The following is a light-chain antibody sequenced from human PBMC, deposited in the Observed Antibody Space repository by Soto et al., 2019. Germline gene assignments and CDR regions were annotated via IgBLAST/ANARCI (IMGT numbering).Light chain of an antibody. CDR3: QQRSNWPPWT. CDR1: QSVSSN. CDR2: GAS. Sequence: EIVMPQSPATLSVSPGERATLSCRASQSVSSNLAWYQQKPGQAPRLLIFGASTRATGIPARFSGSGSGTEFTLTISSLQSEDFAVYYCQQRSNWPPWTFGQGTKVDI. J-gene: IGKJ1*01. V-gene: IGKV3-15*01.